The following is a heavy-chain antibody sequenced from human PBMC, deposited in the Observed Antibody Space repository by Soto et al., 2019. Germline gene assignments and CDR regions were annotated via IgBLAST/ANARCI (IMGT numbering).Heavy chain of an antibody. V-gene: IGHV3-7*01. CDR3: ERHNVIKSRAPDAFDI. D-gene: IGHD3-10*01. J-gene: IGHJ3*02. Sequence: GGSLRLSCAASGFSFSNYWMNWVRQAPGKGLECVANIKRDGSETYYVDSVKGRFTISRDNAKNTLFLQMDSLRVEDTAMYYCERHNVIKSRAPDAFDIWGQGTMVTVSS. CDR2: IKRDGSET. CDR1: GFSFSNYW.